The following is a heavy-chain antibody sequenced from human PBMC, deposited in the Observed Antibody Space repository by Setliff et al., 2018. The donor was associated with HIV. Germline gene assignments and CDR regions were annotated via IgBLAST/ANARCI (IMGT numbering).Heavy chain of an antibody. D-gene: IGHD3-10*01. Sequence: PSETVSLTCTVSGGSISSYYWSWIRQPPGKGLEWLGHIYSSGSTNYNPSLKSRVTISVDTSKNQFSLKLYSVTAADTAVYYCARAYFGSGIYYWGQGTLVTVSS. J-gene: IGHJ4*02. CDR1: GGSISSYY. CDR3: ARAYFGSGIYY. V-gene: IGHV4-4*09. CDR2: IYSSGST.